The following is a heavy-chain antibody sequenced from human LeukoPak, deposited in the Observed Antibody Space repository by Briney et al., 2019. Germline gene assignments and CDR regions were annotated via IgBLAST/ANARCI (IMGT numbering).Heavy chain of an antibody. CDR3: ALSRYSSSDPFDY. J-gene: IGHJ4*02. D-gene: IGHD6-13*01. V-gene: IGHV1-69-2*01. CDR2: VDPEDGET. Sequence: ASVKVSCKASGGTFSSYAISWVQQAPGKGLEWMGLVDPEDGETIYAEKFQGRVTITADTSTDTAYMELSSLRSEDTAVYYCALSRYSSSDPFDYWGQGTLVTVSS. CDR1: GGTFSSYA.